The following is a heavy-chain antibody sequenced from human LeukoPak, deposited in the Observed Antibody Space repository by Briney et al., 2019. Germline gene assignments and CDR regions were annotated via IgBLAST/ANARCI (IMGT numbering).Heavy chain of an antibody. CDR3: ARAGVTMVRGLDYGMDV. Sequence: GGSLRLSCVASGFTFSNYDMYWVRQVTGKGLEWVSAIGTAGDTHYPGSLKGRFTISRENAKNSLYLQMNSLTAGDTAVYYCARAGVTMVRGLDYGMDVWGQGTTVTVSS. J-gene: IGHJ6*02. CDR2: IGTAGDT. V-gene: IGHV3-13*01. CDR1: GFTFSNYD. D-gene: IGHD3-10*01.